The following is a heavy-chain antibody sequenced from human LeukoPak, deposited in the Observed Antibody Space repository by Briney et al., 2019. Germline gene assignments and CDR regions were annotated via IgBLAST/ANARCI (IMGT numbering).Heavy chain of an antibody. D-gene: IGHD6-25*01. J-gene: IGHJ4*02. CDR2: IYTGGTT. CDR3: ARAGSADSFDY. CDR1: GFTVRTNY. V-gene: IGHV3-53*01. Sequence: GGSLRLSCAVSGFTVRTNYMTWVRQAPGKGLEWVSLIYTGGTTYYADSVRGRFTISRDNSKNTLYLQMNSLGAEDTAVYYCARAGSADSFDYWGQGTLVTVSS.